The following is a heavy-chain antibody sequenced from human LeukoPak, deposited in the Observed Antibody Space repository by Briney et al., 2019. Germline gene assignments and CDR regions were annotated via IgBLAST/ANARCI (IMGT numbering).Heavy chain of an antibody. CDR1: GFPFSAYW. J-gene: IGHJ5*02. Sequence: GSLRLSCAASGFPFSAYWMHWARQVPGKGLVWVSCINGDGSNIQYADSVKGRFTTSRDNAKNMMYLQMNSLRVEDTAIYYCARDPRNKGFDPWGQGTLVTVSA. CDR3: ARDPRNKGFDP. V-gene: IGHV3-74*01. D-gene: IGHD1/OR15-1a*01. CDR2: INGDGSNI.